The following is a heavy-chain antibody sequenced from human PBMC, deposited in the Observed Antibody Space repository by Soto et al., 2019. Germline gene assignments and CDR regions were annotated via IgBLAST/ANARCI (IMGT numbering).Heavy chain of an antibody. D-gene: IGHD2-2*01. Sequence: ASVKASCKASGYTITSYYMHCVRQAPGQGLEWMGIINPSGGSTSYAQKFQGRVTMTRDTYTSTVYMELSSLRSEDTAVYYCARDISTSPRGAFDIWGQGTMVTVSS. CDR1: GYTITSYY. CDR2: INPSGGST. V-gene: IGHV1-46*03. CDR3: ARDISTSPRGAFDI. J-gene: IGHJ3*02.